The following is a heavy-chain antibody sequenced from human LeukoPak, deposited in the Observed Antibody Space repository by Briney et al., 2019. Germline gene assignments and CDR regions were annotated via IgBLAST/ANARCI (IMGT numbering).Heavy chain of an antibody. CDR2: ISAYNGNT. Sequence: ASVKVSCKASGYTFTSYGISWVRQAPGQGLEWMGWISAYNGNTNYAQKLQGRVTMTTDTSTSTAYMELRRLRSDDTAVYYCARYSDYYDSSGYYALPTGYWGQGTLVTVSS. CDR3: ARYSDYYDSSGYYALPTGY. D-gene: IGHD3-22*01. V-gene: IGHV1-18*01. CDR1: GYTFTSYG. J-gene: IGHJ4*02.